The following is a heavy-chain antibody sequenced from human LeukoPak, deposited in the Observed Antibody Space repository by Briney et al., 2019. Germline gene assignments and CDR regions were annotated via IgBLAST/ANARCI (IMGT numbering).Heavy chain of an antibody. J-gene: IGHJ4*02. D-gene: IGHD6-13*01. V-gene: IGHV3-21*01. CDR2: ISSSSSYI. Sequence: PGGSLRLSCAASGFTFSSYSMNWVRQAPGKGLEWVSSISSSSSYIYYADSVKGRFTISRDNAKDSLYLQMNSLRAEDTAVYYCARFIAAPYYFDYWGRGTLVTVSS. CDR1: GFTFSSYS. CDR3: ARFIAAPYYFDY.